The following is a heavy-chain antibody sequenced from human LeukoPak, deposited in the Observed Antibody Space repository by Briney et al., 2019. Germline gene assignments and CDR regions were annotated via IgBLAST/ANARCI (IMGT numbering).Heavy chain of an antibody. CDR3: ARCPQTGAAHAFDI. Sequence: SQTLSLTCTVSGGSISSGGYYWSWIRQPPGKDLEWIGFIHDGGSTSYNSSLKSRVAISVDRSKNQFSLKLSSVTAADTAVYYCARCPQTGAAHAFDIWGQGTMVTVSS. J-gene: IGHJ3*02. D-gene: IGHD2-15*01. CDR1: GGSISSGGYY. V-gene: IGHV4-30-2*01. CDR2: IHDGGST.